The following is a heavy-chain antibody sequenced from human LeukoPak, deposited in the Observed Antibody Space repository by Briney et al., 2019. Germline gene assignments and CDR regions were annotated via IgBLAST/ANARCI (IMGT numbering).Heavy chain of an antibody. J-gene: IGHJ5*02. V-gene: IGHV3-74*01. D-gene: IGHD2-2*01. CDR2: INSDGSST. CDR3: AREARHDIVVVPAAMSEWFDP. Sequence: GGSLRLSCAASGFTFSSYWMHWVRQAPGKGLVWVSRINSDGSSTSYADSVKGRFTISRDNAKNTLYLQMYSLRAEDTAVYYCAREARHDIVVVPAAMSEWFDPWGQGTLVTVSS. CDR1: GFTFSSYW.